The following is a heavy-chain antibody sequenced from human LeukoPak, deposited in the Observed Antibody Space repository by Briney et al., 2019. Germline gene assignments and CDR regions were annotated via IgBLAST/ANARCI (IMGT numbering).Heavy chain of an antibody. CDR1: GGTVRSYA. V-gene: IGHV1-69*06. CDR2: IIPIFGTA. CDR3: AREGYIFGFDP. D-gene: IGHD3-3*01. J-gene: IGHJ5*02. Sequence: SVKVSCKASGGTVRSYAISWLRQAPGQGLEWMGGIIPIFGTANYAQKFQGRVTITADKSTSTAYMELSSLRSEDTAVYYCAREGYIFGFDPWGQGTLVTVSS.